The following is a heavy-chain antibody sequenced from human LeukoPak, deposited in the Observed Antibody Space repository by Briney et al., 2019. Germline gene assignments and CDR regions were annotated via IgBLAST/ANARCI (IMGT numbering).Heavy chain of an antibody. Sequence: PGGSLRLSCAASGFTFSSYGMHWVRQAPGKGLEWVAVISYDGSNKYYADSVKGRFTISRDNSKNTLYLQMNSLRAEDTAVYYCAKDPFGSYSPGNFDYWGQGTLVTVSS. CDR3: AKDPFGSYSPGNFDY. CDR1: GFTFSSYG. D-gene: IGHD3-10*01. CDR2: ISYDGSNK. J-gene: IGHJ4*02. V-gene: IGHV3-30*18.